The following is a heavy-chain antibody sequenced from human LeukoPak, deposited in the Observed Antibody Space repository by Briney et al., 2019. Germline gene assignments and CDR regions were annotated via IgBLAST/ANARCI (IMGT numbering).Heavy chain of an antibody. CDR1: GGSISSYY. CDR3: ARSPTVTTLNWYFDL. Sequence: SETLSLTCTVSGGSISSYYWSWIRQPAGKGLEWIGRIYTSGSTNYNPSLKSRVTMSVDTSKNQFSLKLSSVTAADTAVYYCARSPTVTTLNWYFDLWGRGTLVTVSS. J-gene: IGHJ2*01. V-gene: IGHV4-4*07. D-gene: IGHD4-17*01. CDR2: IYTSGST.